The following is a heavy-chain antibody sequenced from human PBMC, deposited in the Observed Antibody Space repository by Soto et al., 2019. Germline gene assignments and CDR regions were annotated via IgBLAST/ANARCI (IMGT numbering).Heavy chain of an antibody. Sequence: GGSLRLSCEASGLTVTSHAMSWVRQAPGKGLEWVSGISGSGSNTYYADSVKGRFTISKDNSRNTLFLQMNSLRAEDTAVYYCAKDVESIYWYFISGAVAPWSPSPQ. CDR1: GLTVTSHA. D-gene: IGHD1-1*01. V-gene: IGHV3-23*01. CDR2: ISGSGSNT. CDR3: AKDVESIYWYFIS. J-gene: IGHJ2*01.